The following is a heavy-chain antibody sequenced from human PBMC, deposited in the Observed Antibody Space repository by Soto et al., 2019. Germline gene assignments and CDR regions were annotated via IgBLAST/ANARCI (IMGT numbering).Heavy chain of an antibody. V-gene: IGHV3-66*01. CDR2: TYSGGST. CDR1: GFAVSSNH. J-gene: IGHJ4*02. D-gene: IGHD3-16*01. CDR3: ATGVNYRPILG. Sequence: EVQLVESGGGSVQPGGSLRLSCAASGFAVSSNHMTWVRQAPGKGLEWVSVTYSGGSTDYADSVKCRFTISTDKSENTLYLHMNSLRDEDTAVYYCATGVNYRPILGWGQGTLVTVSS.